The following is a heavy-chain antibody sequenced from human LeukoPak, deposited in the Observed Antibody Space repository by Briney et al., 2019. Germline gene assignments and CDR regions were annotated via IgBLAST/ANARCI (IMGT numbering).Heavy chain of an antibody. Sequence: PGGSPRLSCAASGFTVSSNYMSWVRQAPGKGLEWVSVIYSGGSTYYADSVKGRFTISRDNSKNTLYLQMNSLRAEDTAVYYCARHDFWTHYYYMDVWGKGTTVTVSS. CDR1: GFTVSSNY. V-gene: IGHV3-66*02. D-gene: IGHD3-3*01. CDR3: ARHDFWTHYYYMDV. J-gene: IGHJ6*03. CDR2: IYSGGST.